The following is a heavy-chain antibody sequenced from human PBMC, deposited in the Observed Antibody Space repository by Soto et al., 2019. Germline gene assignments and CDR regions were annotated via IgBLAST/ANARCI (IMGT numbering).Heavy chain of an antibody. D-gene: IGHD4-17*01. CDR1: GFTFSSYG. CDR2: ISYDGSNK. V-gene: IGHV3-30*18. CDR3: AKEKDPDYGDDYYYYGMDV. J-gene: IGHJ6*02. Sequence: GSLRLSCAASGFTFSSYGMHWVRQAPGKGLEWVAVISYDGSNKYYADSVKGRFTISRDNSKNTLYLQMNSLRAEDTAVYYCAKEKDPDYGDDYYYYGMDVWGQRTTVTVSS.